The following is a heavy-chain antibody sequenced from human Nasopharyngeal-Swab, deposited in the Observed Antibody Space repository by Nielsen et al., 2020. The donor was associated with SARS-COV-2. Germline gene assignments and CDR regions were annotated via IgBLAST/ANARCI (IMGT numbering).Heavy chain of an antibody. CDR1: GYTFTSYG. V-gene: IGHV1-18*01. CDR3: ARVGATLFYYYGMDV. Sequence: ASVKVSCKASGYTFTSYGISWVRQAPGQGLEWMGWISAYNGNTNYAQKLQGRVTMTTDTSTSTAYMELRSLRSGDTAVYYCARVGATLFYYYGMDVWGQGTTVTVSS. J-gene: IGHJ6*02. CDR2: ISAYNGNT. D-gene: IGHD1-26*01.